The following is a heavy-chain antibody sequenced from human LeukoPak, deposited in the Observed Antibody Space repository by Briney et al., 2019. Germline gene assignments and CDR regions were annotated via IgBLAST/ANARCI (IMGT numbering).Heavy chain of an antibody. V-gene: IGHV4-34*01. D-gene: IGHD1-26*01. J-gene: IGHJ3*02. CDR2: INHSGST. Sequence: PSQTLSLTCTVYGGSFSGYYRSWIRQPPGKGLEWIGEINHSGSTNYNPSLTSRVTISIDTSKNQFSLKLSSVTASDTAVYYCARHQWVPAFDIWGQGTMVTVSS. CDR3: ARHQWVPAFDI. CDR1: GGSFSGYY.